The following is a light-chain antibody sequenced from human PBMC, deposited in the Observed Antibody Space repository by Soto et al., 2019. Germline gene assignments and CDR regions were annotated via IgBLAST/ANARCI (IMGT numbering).Light chain of an antibody. J-gene: IGKJ1*01. Sequence: EIVLTQSPATLSLSPGERATLSCGASQSVTSSYLAWYQQKPGQAPRLLIYGASSRATGIPDRFSGSGSGTEFTLTISRLEPEDFAVYYCQHYGSSRTFGHGTQVDIK. CDR1: QSVTSSY. CDR2: GAS. V-gene: IGKV3-20*01. CDR3: QHYGSSRT.